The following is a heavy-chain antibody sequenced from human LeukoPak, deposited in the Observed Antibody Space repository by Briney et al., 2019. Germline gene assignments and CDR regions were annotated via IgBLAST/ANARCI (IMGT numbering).Heavy chain of an antibody. V-gene: IGHV4-4*07. Sequence: PSETLSLTCSVSGGSMNTYYWSWIRQPAGAGLEWIGRIYSSGGTYYNPSLKSRVTMSVDTSKNQFSLKLSSVTAADTAVYYCARDRYYDILTGYHGKGYYYYMDVWGKGTTVTVSS. CDR1: GGSMNTYY. J-gene: IGHJ6*03. CDR3: ARDRYYDILTGYHGKGYYYYMDV. CDR2: IYSSGGT. D-gene: IGHD3-9*01.